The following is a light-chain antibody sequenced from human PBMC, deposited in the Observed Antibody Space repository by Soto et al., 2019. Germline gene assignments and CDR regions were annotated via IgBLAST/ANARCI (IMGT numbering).Light chain of an antibody. J-gene: IGKJ1*01. CDR2: DAS. CDR1: QSISSW. V-gene: IGKV1-5*01. Sequence: DIQLTQSPSTLSASVGDRVPLTCRASQSISSWLAWYQQKPGKAPKLLIYDASSLESGVPSRFSGSGSGTEFTLTISSLQPDDFATYYCQQYNSYSWTFGQGTKVDIK. CDR3: QQYNSYSWT.